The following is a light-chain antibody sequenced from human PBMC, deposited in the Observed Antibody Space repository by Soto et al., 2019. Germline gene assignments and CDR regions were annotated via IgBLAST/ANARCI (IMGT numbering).Light chain of an antibody. CDR2: AAS. V-gene: IGKV1-12*01. Sequence: DIQMTQSPSSVSASVGDRVTITCRASQGISFKLAWYQQKPGKAPELLIYAASTLQSGVPSRFSGSGSGTDFTLTISCLQSEDFATYYCQQYYSFPLTFGGGTKVDIK. CDR1: QGISFK. J-gene: IGKJ4*01. CDR3: QQYYSFPLT.